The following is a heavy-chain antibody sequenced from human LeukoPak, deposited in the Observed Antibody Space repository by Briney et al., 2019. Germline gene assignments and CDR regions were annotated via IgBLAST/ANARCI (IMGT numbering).Heavy chain of an antibody. J-gene: IGHJ4*02. CDR2: INPKSGAT. Sequence: ASVKVSCKTSGYTFSDYFIHWVRQAPGQGLEWMGWINPKSGATNYAATFQGRVTMTRDTSISTAYMELSSLRSDDTAIYSCGRGPPTLGIIPGALFAFWGQGTQVIVSS. CDR3: GRGPPTLGIIPGALFAF. V-gene: IGHV1-2*02. D-gene: IGHD3-3*01. CDR1: GYTFSDYF.